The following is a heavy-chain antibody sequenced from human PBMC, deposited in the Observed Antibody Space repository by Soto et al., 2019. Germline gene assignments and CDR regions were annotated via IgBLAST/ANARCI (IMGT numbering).Heavy chain of an antibody. J-gene: IGHJ4*02. D-gene: IGHD3-10*01. V-gene: IGHV4-30-2*01. CDR3: ARGPPFGY. CDR1: GVSISSGGSS. CDR2: IYHSGST. Sequence: QLQLQESGSGLVKPSQTLSLTCAVSGVSISSGGSSWSWIRQPPGKGLEWIGYIYHSGSTYYNPSLKSRVTMSVDRSKNQFSLKLSSVTAADTAVYYCARGPPFGYWGQGTLVTVSS.